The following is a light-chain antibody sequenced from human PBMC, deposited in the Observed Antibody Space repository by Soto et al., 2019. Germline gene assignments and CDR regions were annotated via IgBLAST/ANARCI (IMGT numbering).Light chain of an antibody. CDR1: SSDVGGYDY. CDR2: DVS. V-gene: IGLV2-14*03. J-gene: IGLJ1*01. Sequence: QSVLTQPASVSGSPGQSITISCTGSSSDVGGYDYVSWYQHHPGKAPKLMIHDVSNRPSGVSNRFSGSKSGNTASLTISGLQAEDEADYYCSSYTSSSRPYVFGTGTKVTV. CDR3: SSYTSSSRPYV.